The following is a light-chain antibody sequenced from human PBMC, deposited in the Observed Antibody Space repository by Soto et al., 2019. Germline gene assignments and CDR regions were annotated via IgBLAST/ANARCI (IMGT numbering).Light chain of an antibody. CDR1: QSISSY. CDR2: AAS. Sequence: DIQMTQSPSSLSASVGDRVTITCRASQSISSYLNWYQQKPGKAPKLLIYAASSLQSGVPSRFSGSGSGTEFTLTISRLQPEDFSTYYYQKSYSTPPTFGGGTKVEIK. V-gene: IGKV1-39*01. J-gene: IGKJ4*01. CDR3: QKSYSTPPT.